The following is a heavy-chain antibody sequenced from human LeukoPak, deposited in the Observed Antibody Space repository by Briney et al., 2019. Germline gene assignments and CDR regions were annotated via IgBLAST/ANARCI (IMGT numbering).Heavy chain of an antibody. J-gene: IGHJ3*02. CDR2: TYYRSRWFT. CDR3: ASGSALDI. CDR1: GDSVSSTSNNAV. D-gene: IGHD1-26*01. Sequence: SQTLSLTCAISGDSVSSTSNNAVWNWIRQSPSRGLEWLGRTYYRSRWFTDYALSVKSRITINPDTSKNQFSLHLNSVTPEDTAVYYCASGSALDIWGQGTVVTVS. V-gene: IGHV6-1*01.